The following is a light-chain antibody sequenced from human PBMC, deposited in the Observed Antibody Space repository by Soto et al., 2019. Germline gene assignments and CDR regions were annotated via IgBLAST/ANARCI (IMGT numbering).Light chain of an antibody. J-gene: IGKJ1*01. CDR1: QSVSTY. CDR3: QQYNDWPWT. CDR2: DAS. V-gene: IGKV3D-15*01. Sequence: EIVMTQSPGTLSLSAGERPTLSCRASQSVSTYLAWYKQKPGQAPRLLIYDASNRATGIPARVGGSGSGTEFTLTISSLKSEDFEVYYCQQYNDWPWTFGQGTKVDIK.